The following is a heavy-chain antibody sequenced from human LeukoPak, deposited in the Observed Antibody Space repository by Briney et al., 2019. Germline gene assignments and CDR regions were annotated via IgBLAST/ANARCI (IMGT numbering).Heavy chain of an antibody. J-gene: IGHJ4*02. CDR2: INHSGST. D-gene: IGHD3-10*01. Sequence: PSETLSLTCAVYGGSFSGYYWSWIRQPPGKGLEWIGEINHSGSTNYNPSLKSRVTISVDTSKNQFSLSLSSVTAADTAVYYCARSYFGSGTFNGFDYWGQGTLVTVSS. V-gene: IGHV4-34*01. CDR1: GGSFSGYY. CDR3: ARSYFGSGTFNGFDY.